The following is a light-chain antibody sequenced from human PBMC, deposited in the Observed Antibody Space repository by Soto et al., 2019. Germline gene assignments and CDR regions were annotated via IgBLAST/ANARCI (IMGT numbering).Light chain of an antibody. J-gene: IGLJ3*02. CDR2: GNS. CDR3: QSYDSSLSGWV. CDR1: SSNIGGGYD. V-gene: IGLV1-40*01. Sequence: QSALTQPPSVSGAPGQRVTISCTGSSSNIGGGYDVHWYQQVPGTAPKLLIYGNSNRPSGVPDRFSGSKSGTSASLAITGLQAEDEADYYCQSYDSSLSGWVFGGGTKVTVL.